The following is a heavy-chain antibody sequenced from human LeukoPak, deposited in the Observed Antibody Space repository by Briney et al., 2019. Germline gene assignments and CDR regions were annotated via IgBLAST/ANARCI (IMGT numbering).Heavy chain of an antibody. J-gene: IGHJ4*02. CDR1: GFTFSSYG. CDR2: ISYDGSNK. D-gene: IGHD6-13*01. V-gene: IGHV3-30*18. CDR3: AKGSSSSYFDY. Sequence: GSLRLSCAASGFTFSSYGMHWVRRAPGKGLEWVAVISYDGSNKYYADSVKGRFTISRDNSKNTLYLQMNSLRAEDTAVYYCAKGSSSSYFDYWGQGTLVTVSS.